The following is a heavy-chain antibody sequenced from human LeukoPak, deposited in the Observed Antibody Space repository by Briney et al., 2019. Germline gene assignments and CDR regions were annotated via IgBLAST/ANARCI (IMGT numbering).Heavy chain of an antibody. CDR2: IKRDGNEK. V-gene: IGHV3-7*01. D-gene: IGHD3-3*01. J-gene: IGHJ5*02. Sequence: GGSLRLSCAASGFTFSSYWMNWVRQAPGKGLEWVANIKRDGNEKNYVDSVRGRFSISRDNAKNSLYLQMDSLRAEDTAVYYCAKEGAYPIITYDSWGQGALVTVSS. CDR1: GFTFSSYW. CDR3: AKEGAYPIITYDS.